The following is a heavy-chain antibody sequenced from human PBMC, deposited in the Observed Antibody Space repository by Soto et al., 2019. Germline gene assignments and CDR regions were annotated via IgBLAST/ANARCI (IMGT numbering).Heavy chain of an antibody. CDR1: GGSISSGGYY. J-gene: IGHJ3*02. CDR2: IYYSGST. CDR3: AREGSSITIDAFDI. D-gene: IGHD1-26*01. V-gene: IGHV4-31*02. Sequence: SETLSLTCTVSGGSISSGGYYWSWIRQHPGKGLEWIGYIYYSGSTYYNPSLKSRVTISVDTSKNQFSLKLSSVTAADTAVYYCAREGSSITIDAFDIWGQGTMVTVSS.